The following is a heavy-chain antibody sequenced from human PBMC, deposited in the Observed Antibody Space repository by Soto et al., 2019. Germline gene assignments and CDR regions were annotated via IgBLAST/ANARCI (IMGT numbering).Heavy chain of an antibody. CDR3: ARVGDSRGYYFGLGGYFDS. J-gene: IGHJ4*02. CDR2: INAGNGNT. D-gene: IGHD3-22*01. V-gene: IGHV1-3*01. Sequence: QVQLVQSGAEVKKPGASVKVSCKASGYTFTSYAMHWVRQAPGQRLEWMGWINAGNGNTKYSQKFQGRVTITRDTSASTAYMELSSLRYDDTAVYYCARVGDSRGYYFGLGGYFDSWGQGTLVTVSS. CDR1: GYTFTSYA.